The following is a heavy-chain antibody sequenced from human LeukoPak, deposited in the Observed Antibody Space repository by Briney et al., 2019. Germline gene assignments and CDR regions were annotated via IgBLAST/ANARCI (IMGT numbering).Heavy chain of an antibody. CDR2: INPNSGGT. Sequence: ASVKVSCKASGYTFTGYYMHWVRQAPGQGLEWMGWINPNSGGTNYAQKFQGRVTMTRDTSISTAYTELSRLRSDDTAVYYCARIRSYYDSSGYSPYWGQGTLVTVSS. V-gene: IGHV1-2*02. D-gene: IGHD3-22*01. CDR1: GYTFTGYY. J-gene: IGHJ4*02. CDR3: ARIRSYYDSSGYSPY.